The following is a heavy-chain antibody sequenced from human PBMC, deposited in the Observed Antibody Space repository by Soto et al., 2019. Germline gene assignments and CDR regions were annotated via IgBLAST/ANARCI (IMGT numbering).Heavy chain of an antibody. CDR1: GFTFDDYA. CDR3: AKDSPKYCSGGSCYWGYYFDY. D-gene: IGHD2-15*01. V-gene: IGHV3-9*01. J-gene: IGHJ4*02. CDR2: ISWNSGSI. Sequence: EVQLVESGGGLVQPGRSLRLSCAASGFTFDDYAMHWVRQAPGKGLEWVSGISWNSGSIGYADSVKGRFTISRDNAKNSLYLQMNSLRAEDTAVYYCAKDSPKYCSGGSCYWGYYFDYWGQGTLVTVSS.